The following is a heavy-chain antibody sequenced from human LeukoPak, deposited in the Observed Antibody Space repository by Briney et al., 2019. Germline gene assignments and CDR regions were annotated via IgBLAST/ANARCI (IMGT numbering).Heavy chain of an antibody. J-gene: IGHJ4*02. V-gene: IGHV1-18*01. CDR3: ARVRNPRELPYSIIDY. CDR1: GYTFTSYG. Sequence: ASVKVSCKASGYTFTSYGISWLRQAPGQGLEWMGWISAYNGNTNYAQKLQGRVTMTTDTSTSTAYMELRSLRSDDTAVYYCARVRNPRELPYSIIDYWGQGTLVTVSS. D-gene: IGHD1-26*01. CDR2: ISAYNGNT.